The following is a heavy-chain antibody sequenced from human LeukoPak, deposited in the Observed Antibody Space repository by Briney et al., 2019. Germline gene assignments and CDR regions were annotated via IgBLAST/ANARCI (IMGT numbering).Heavy chain of an antibody. CDR1: GGSFSGYY. CDR3: ARLRRANAFDI. J-gene: IGHJ3*02. V-gene: IGHV4-34*01. CDR2: INHSGST. Sequence: SETLSLTCAVYGGSFSGYYWSWIRQPPGKGLEWIGEINHSGSTNYNPSLKSRVTISVDTSKNQFSLKLSSVTAADTAVYYCARLRRANAFDIWGQGTMVTVSS.